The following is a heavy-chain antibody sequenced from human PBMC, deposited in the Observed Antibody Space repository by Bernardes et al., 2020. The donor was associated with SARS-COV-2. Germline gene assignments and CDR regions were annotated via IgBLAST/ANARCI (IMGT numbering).Heavy chain of an antibody. CDR2: ISTSSSYI. J-gene: IGHJ4*02. CDR1: GFTFRSYT. CDR3: ARVDFSNLYYFDY. D-gene: IGHD4-4*01. Sequence: AGSLILSCAASGFTFRSYTMNWVRQAPGKGLEWISSISTSSSYISYSDSVRGRFTISRDNAKNSVSLQMNSLRAEDTAVYYCARVDFSNLYYFDYWGQGTPVTVSS. V-gene: IGHV3-21*06.